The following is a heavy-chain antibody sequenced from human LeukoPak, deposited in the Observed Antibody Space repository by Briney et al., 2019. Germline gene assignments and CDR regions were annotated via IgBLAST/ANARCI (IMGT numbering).Heavy chain of an antibody. D-gene: IGHD1-1*01. CDR2: INPSGGST. J-gene: IGHJ4*02. CDR3: ARAIQPTSAFDY. CDR1: GYILTSYN. Sequence: GASVKVSCKASGYILTSYNMHWVRQAPGQGLEWVGIINPSGGSTNYAQKFQGRVTMTRDTSKSTVSMDLSSLRSEDTAVYYCARAIQPTSAFDYWGQGTLVTVGS. V-gene: IGHV1-46*01.